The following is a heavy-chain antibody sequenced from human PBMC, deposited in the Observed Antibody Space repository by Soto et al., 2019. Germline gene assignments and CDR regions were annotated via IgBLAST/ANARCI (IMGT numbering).Heavy chain of an antibody. J-gene: IGHJ5*02. V-gene: IGHV4-31*03. CDR1: GGSISSGGYY. D-gene: IGHD3-10*01. CDR3: ARGRVGGTGWFDP. Sequence: QVQLQESGPGLVKPSQTLSLTCTVSGGSISSGGYYWSWIRQHPGKGLEWIGYIYYSGSTYYNPSLRHRVTISVDTSKNQFSLKLSSVTAADTAVYYCARGRVGGTGWFDPWGQGTLVTVSS. CDR2: IYYSGST.